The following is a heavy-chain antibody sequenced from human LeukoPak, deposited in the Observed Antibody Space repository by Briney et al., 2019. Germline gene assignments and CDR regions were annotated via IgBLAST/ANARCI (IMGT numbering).Heavy chain of an antibody. CDR1: GFTFSNYG. V-gene: IGHV3-23*01. Sequence: GGSLRLSCAASGFTFSNYGMNWVRQAPGKGLEWVSIITSGVGITYYADSVKGRFTISRGNSKNILYLQMNSLRAEDTAVYYCAKGDYYDFDYWGQGTLVTVSS. J-gene: IGHJ4*02. D-gene: IGHD3-10*01. CDR3: AKGDYYDFDY. CDR2: ITSGVGIT.